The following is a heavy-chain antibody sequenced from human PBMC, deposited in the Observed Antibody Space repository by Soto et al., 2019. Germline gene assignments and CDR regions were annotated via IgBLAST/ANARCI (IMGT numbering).Heavy chain of an antibody. CDR2: ISYDGSNK. V-gene: IGHV3-30*18. J-gene: IGHJ6*03. CDR3: AKTSLERVEDRVYYYMDV. D-gene: IGHD5-12*01. Sequence: QVQLVESGGGVVQPGRSLRLSCAASGFTFSSYGMHWVRQAPGKGLEWVAVISYDGSNKYYADSVKGRFTISRDNSKNTLYLQMNSLRAEDTAVYYCAKTSLERVEDRVYYYMDVWGKGTTVTVSS. CDR1: GFTFSSYG.